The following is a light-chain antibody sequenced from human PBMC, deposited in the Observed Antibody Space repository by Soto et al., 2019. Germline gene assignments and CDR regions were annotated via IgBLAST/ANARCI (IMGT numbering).Light chain of an antibody. CDR1: QGISRS. Sequence: EIVLTQSPAILSMSPGERATLSCRASQGISRSLAWYQQKPGQAPRLLISDASTRATGIPARFSGSGSGTEFTLTISSLQSEDFALYYCHQYNSWPPGTFGQGTKVDIK. CDR2: DAS. V-gene: IGKV3-15*01. J-gene: IGKJ2*01. CDR3: HQYNSWPPGT.